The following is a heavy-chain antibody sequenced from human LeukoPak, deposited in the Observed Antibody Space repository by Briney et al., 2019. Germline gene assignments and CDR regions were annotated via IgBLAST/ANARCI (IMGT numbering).Heavy chain of an antibody. D-gene: IGHD1-26*01. CDR3: ARDRSISGSHYDAFDI. Sequence: PGGSLRLSCAASGFTFSTYSMNWVRLAPGKGLEWVSCISSSSSYIYYADSVKGRFTISRDNAKNSLYLQMNSLRAEDTAVYYCARDRSISGSHYDAFDIWGQGTMVTVSS. V-gene: IGHV3-21*01. CDR2: ISSSSSYI. CDR1: GFTFSTYS. J-gene: IGHJ3*02.